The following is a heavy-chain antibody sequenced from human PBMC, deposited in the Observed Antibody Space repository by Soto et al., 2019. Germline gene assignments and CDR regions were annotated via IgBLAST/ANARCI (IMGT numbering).Heavy chain of an antibody. D-gene: IGHD1-26*01. CDR3: TRVSGFGNYYFDY. CDR1: GFTFSEHY. CDR2: VRDKAHSYTT. Sequence: EVQLVESGGGLVQPGGSLRLSCAASGFTFSEHYMDWVRQAPGKGLEWVGRVRDKAHSYTTEYAASVKGRFTVSRDDSKNSLFLQMNSLKTEDTAVYYCTRVSGFGNYYFDYWGQGTLVTVSS. V-gene: IGHV3-72*01. J-gene: IGHJ4*02.